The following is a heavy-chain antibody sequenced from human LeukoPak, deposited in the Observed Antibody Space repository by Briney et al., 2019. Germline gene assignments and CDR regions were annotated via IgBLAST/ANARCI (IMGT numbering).Heavy chain of an antibody. Sequence: PGGSLRLSCAASGYTFSSYKMKWVRQAPGKGLEWVSYISSSGRTVYYADSVKGRFTISRDNAKDSLYLQMNSLRAEDTAVYYCARQIVGATGLDYWGQGTLVTVSS. CDR2: ISSSGRTV. CDR3: ARQIVGATGLDY. D-gene: IGHD1-26*01. CDR1: GYTFSSYK. V-gene: IGHV3-48*03. J-gene: IGHJ4*02.